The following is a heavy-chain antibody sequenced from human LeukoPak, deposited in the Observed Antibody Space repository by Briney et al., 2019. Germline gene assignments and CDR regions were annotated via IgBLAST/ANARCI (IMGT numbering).Heavy chain of an antibody. J-gene: IGHJ4*02. V-gene: IGHV7-4-1*02. D-gene: IGHD3-10*01. CDR1: GYTFTSYA. CDR2: INTNTGNP. Sequence: ASVKVSCKASGYTFTSYAMNWVRRAPGQGLEWMGWINTNTGNPTYAQGFTGRFVFSLDTSVSTAYLQISSLKAEDTAVYYCARGAPYYYGSGSNNDYWGQGTLVTVSS. CDR3: ARGAPYYYGSGSNNDY.